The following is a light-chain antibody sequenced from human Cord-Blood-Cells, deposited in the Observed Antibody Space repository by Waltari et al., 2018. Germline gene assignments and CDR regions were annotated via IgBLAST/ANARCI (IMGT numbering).Light chain of an antibody. CDR3: AAWDDSLSGLYV. Sequence: QSVLTQPPSASGTPGQRVTIPCSGSSSNIGSNYVYWYQQLPGTAPKLLIYRNNQRPSGVPDRFSGSKYGTSASLAISGLRSEDEADYYCAAWDDSLSGLYVFGTGTKVTVL. V-gene: IGLV1-47*01. CDR2: RNN. J-gene: IGLJ1*01. CDR1: SSNIGSNY.